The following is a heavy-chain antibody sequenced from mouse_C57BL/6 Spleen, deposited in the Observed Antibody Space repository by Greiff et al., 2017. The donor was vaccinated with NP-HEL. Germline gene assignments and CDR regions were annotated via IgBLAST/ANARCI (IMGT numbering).Heavy chain of an antibody. CDR3: ARGRYYFDD. CDR2: ISDGGSYT. Sequence: EVQGVESGGGLVKPGGSLKLSCAASGFTFSSYAMSWVRQTPEKRLEWVATISDGGSYTYYPDNVKGRFTISRDNAKNNLYLQMSHLKSEDTAMYYCARGRYYFDDWGHGTTLTVAS. J-gene: IGHJ2*01. V-gene: IGHV5-4*01. CDR1: GFTFSSYA.